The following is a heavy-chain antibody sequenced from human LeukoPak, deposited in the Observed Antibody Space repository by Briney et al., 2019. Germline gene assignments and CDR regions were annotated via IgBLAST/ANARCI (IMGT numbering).Heavy chain of an antibody. D-gene: IGHD4-17*01. Sequence: ASVKVSCKASGYTFTSYYMHWVRQAPGQGLEWMGIINPSGGSTRYAQKFQGRVTMTRDTSTSTVYMELSSLRSEDTAVYYCARNPVTTKYFDYWGQGTLVTVAS. CDR1: GYTFTSYY. CDR2: INPSGGST. J-gene: IGHJ4*02. V-gene: IGHV1-46*01. CDR3: ARNPVTTKYFDY.